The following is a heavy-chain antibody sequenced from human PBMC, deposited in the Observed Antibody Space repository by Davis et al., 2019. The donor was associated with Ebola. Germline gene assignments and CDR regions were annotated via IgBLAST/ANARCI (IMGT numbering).Heavy chain of an antibody. V-gene: IGHV4-59*08. J-gene: IGHJ4*02. CDR3: ARSWGVYYYDSSGYSTRSGKFDY. CDR1: GGSFSGYY. Sequence: MPSETLSLTCDVYGGSFSGYYWSWIRQPPGKGLEWIGYIYYSGSTNYNPSLKSRVTISVDTSKNQFSLKLSSVTAADTAVYYCARSWGVYYYDSSGYSTRSGKFDYWGQGTLVTVSS. D-gene: IGHD3-22*01. CDR2: IYYSGST.